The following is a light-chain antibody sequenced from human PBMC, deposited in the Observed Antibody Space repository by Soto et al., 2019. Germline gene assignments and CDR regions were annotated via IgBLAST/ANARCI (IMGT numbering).Light chain of an antibody. J-gene: IGLJ1*01. CDR1: SRDVGGYHY. CDR2: EVS. CDR3: SAYAGRNNVGV. V-gene: IGLV2-8*01. Sequence: QSVLTQPPSASGSPGKSVTISCAGTSRDVGGYHYVSWYQHHPGKAPKLIIYEVSKRPSGVPDRFSASKSGNTASLTVSGLQAEDEADYYCSAYAGRNNVGVFGTGTKVTV.